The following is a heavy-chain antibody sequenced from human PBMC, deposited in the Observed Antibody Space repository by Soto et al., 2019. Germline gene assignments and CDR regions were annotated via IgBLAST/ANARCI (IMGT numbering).Heavy chain of an antibody. Sequence: QQHLVQSGAEVRKPGSSVKVSCKASGGTFGNYAISWVRQAPGQGLEWMGKISPDGGRTSYAQKFQGRVTMTRDTSTSTVYMELSSLRSEDTAVYYCATRDPGHYWGQGTLVTVSS. CDR1: GGTFGNYA. CDR3: ATRDPGHY. CDR2: ISPDGGRT. V-gene: IGHV1-46*01. J-gene: IGHJ4*02.